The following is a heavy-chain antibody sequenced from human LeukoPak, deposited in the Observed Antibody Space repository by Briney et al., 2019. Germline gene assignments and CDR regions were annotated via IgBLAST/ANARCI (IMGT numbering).Heavy chain of an antibody. CDR2: INFDGSTT. V-gene: IGHV3-74*01. CDR1: GFTFSNYW. CDR3: ARGALKAYYYDY. Sequence: GGSLRLSCAASGFTFSNYWMHWARQVPGKGLVWVSRINFDGSTTNYADSVQGRFTISRDNAKNTVYLQLNSLSAEDTAVYYCARGALKAYYYDYWGQGIPVTVSS. J-gene: IGHJ4*02.